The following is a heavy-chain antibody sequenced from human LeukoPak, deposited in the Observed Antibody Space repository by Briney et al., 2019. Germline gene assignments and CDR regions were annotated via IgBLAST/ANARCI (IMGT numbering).Heavy chain of an antibody. J-gene: IGHJ4*02. CDR1: GGTFSSYA. CDR2: IIPIFGTA. Sequence: SVKVSCKASGGTFSSYAISWVRQAPGQGLEWMGGIIPIFGTANYAQKFQGRVTITADESTSTAYMELSSPRSEDTAVYYCARGEYYYDSSGYWVLGYWGQGTLVTVSS. V-gene: IGHV1-69*01. CDR3: ARGEYYYDSSGYWVLGY. D-gene: IGHD3-22*01.